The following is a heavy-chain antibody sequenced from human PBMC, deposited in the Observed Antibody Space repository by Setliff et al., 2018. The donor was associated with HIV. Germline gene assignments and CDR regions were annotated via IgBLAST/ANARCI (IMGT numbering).Heavy chain of an antibody. CDR2: INQDGSVE. CDR3: VGGFYAGY. Sequence: GGSLRLSCAASGITFSNYWINWVRQAPGKGLELVANINQDGSVEGYVDSVKGRFTISRDNAKSSLYLHINSLRAEDMAVYYCVGGFYAGYWGQGTLVTVSS. V-gene: IGHV3-7*01. CDR1: GITFSNYW. J-gene: IGHJ4*02. D-gene: IGHD5-12*01.